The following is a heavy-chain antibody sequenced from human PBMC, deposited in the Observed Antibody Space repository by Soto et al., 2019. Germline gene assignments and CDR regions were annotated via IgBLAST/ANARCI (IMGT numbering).Heavy chain of an antibody. CDR2: INPSGGST. CDR3: ARPPYPECINAVCYPRDY. J-gene: IGHJ4*02. CDR1: GYTFTSYY. Sequence: QVQLVQSGAEVKKPGASVKISCKASGYTFTSYYMHWVRQAPGQGLEWMGMINPSGGSTNYAQKLQGRVATTRDKSTSTVYMELNSLRSEDKAVYYCARPPYPECINAVCYPRDYWGQGTLVTVSS. D-gene: IGHD2-8*01. V-gene: IGHV1-46*01.